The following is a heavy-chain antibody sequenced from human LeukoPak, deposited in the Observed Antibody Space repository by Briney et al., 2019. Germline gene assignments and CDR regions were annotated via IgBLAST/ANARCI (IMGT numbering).Heavy chain of an antibody. CDR1: GYSISSGYY. D-gene: IGHD6-13*01. J-gene: IGHJ4*02. CDR2: IYHSGST. Sequence: SETLSLTCAVSGYSISSGYYGGWIRQPPGKGLEWIGSIYHSGSTYYNPSLKSRVTISVDTSKNQFSLKLSSVTAADTAVYYCARGSIAAAYPYYFDYWGQGTLVTVSS. V-gene: IGHV4-38-2*01. CDR3: ARGSIAAAYPYYFDY.